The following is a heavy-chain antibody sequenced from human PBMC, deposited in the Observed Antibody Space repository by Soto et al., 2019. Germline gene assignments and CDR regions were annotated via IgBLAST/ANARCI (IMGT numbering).Heavy chain of an antibody. CDR1: GFIFRQAW. J-gene: IGHJ3*01. V-gene: IGHV3-15*01. D-gene: IGHD3-16*01. Sequence: EVQLEESGGGLVQPGGSLRLSCAGSGFIFRQAWMRWVRQPPGKGLEWVGRIKSKVDGETIDYAAAVKGRFTISRDDSDTTLYLQMNSLKTDVTAVDYCVIDDAYNRAGFLYDPFDLWGLGTMVTVSS. CDR2: IKSKVDGETI. CDR3: VIDDAYNRAGFLYDPFDL.